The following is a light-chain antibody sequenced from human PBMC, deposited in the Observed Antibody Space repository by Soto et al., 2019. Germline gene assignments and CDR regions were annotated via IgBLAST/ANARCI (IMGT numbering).Light chain of an antibody. Sequence: EIVLTQSPGTLSLSPGERATLSCRASQSVSSSYLAWYQQKPGQAPRLLIYGASSRATGIPDRFSGSGSGTDFTLTISRLEPEDFAVYYCQQYGSSLPLSLTFGGGTKVEIK. CDR3: QQYGSSLPLSLT. V-gene: IGKV3-20*01. CDR1: QSVSSSY. J-gene: IGKJ4*01. CDR2: GAS.